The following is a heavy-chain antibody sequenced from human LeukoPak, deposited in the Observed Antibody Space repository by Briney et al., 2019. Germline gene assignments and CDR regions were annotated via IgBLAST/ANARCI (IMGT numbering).Heavy chain of an antibody. CDR3: ARDVSARGAGVVEPGLLPLMNYFGLYMDV. Sequence: GASVKVSCKTSGYIFSMFWMHWVRQAPGQGLEWMGIINPGRGDTTYAQKFQGRVSMTGDVTTNTVYMELSGVTSEDTAIYFCARDVSARGAGVVEPGLLPLMNYFGLYMDVWGKGTSVNVSS. D-gene: IGHD1-7*01. J-gene: IGHJ6*03. CDR2: INPGRGDT. CDR1: GYIFSMFW. V-gene: IGHV1-46*01.